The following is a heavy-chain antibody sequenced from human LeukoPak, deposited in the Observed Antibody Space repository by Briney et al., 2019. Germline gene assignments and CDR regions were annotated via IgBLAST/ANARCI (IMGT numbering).Heavy chain of an antibody. CDR2: INAGNGNT. CDR1: GYTFTTYG. Sequence: ASVKVSCKASGYTFTTYGINWVRQAPGQRLEWMGWINAGNGNTKYSQKFQGRVTITRDTSASTAYMELSSLRSEDTAVYYCAVGNWGSNWFDPWGQGTLVTVSS. CDR3: AVGNWGSNWFDP. D-gene: IGHD7-27*01. V-gene: IGHV1-3*01. J-gene: IGHJ5*02.